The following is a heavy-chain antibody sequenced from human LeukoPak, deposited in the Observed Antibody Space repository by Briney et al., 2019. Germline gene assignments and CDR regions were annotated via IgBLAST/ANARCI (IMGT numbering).Heavy chain of an antibody. CDR3: AKTPYYDSSGYYSHYFDY. V-gene: IGHV3-23*01. D-gene: IGHD3-22*01. J-gene: IGHJ4*02. CDR1: GFTFSSYA. CDR2: VSGSGGST. Sequence: GGSLRLSCAASGFTFSSYAMSWVRQAPGKGLEWVSAVSGSGGSTYYADSVKGRFTISRDNSENTLYLQMNSLRAEDTAVYYRAKTPYYDSSGYYSHYFDYWGQGTLVTVSS.